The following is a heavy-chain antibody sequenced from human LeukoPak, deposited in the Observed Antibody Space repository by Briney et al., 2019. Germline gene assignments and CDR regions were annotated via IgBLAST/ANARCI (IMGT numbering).Heavy chain of an antibody. V-gene: IGHV3-48*03. CDR3: AELGITMIGGV. CDR1: GFTFSNE. D-gene: IGHD3-10*02. CDR2: ISSSGSTI. Sequence: VGSLRLSCAASGFTFSNEMNWVRQAPGKGLEWVSYISSSGSTIYYADSVKGRFTISRDNAKSSLYLQMNSLRAEDTAVYYCAELGITMIGGVWGKGTTVTISS. J-gene: IGHJ6*04.